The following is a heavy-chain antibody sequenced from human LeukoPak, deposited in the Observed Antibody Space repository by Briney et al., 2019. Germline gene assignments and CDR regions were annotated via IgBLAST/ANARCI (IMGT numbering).Heavy chain of an antibody. V-gene: IGHV1-46*01. J-gene: IGHJ3*02. CDR1: GYTFTSYS. D-gene: IGHD3-10*01. Sequence: ASVKVSCKASGYTFTSYSMHWVRQAPGQGLEWMGIVNPCGGGTSYAQKFQGRVAMTRDTSTSTVYMELSSLRSEDTAVYYCARFDYGSGSYPYAFDIWGQGTMVTVSS. CDR3: ARFDYGSGSYPYAFDI. CDR2: VNPCGGGT.